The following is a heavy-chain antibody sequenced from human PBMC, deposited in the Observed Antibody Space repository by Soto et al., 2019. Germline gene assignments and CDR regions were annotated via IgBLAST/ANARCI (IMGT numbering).Heavy chain of an antibody. CDR1: GYSFTTYG. CDR3: AREGPAPYYYYGMDV. Sequence: QVQLVQSRGEVKKPGASVKVSCKTSGYSFTTYGISWVRQAPGQGLEWMGWISGYNGNTNYAQKLKGRLTMTTDTSTSTAYMELRSLTSDDTAVYYCAREGPAPYYYYGMDVWGQESTVTVSS. V-gene: IGHV1-18*01. J-gene: IGHJ6*02. CDR2: ISGYNGNT.